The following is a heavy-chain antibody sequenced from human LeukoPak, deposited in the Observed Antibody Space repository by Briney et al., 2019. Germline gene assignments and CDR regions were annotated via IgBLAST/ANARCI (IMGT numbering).Heavy chain of an antibody. CDR3: ASSQAAAGLNWFDP. V-gene: IGHV3-21*01. CDR2: ISSSSSYI. CDR1: GFTFSSYS. J-gene: IGHJ5*02. D-gene: IGHD2-15*01. Sequence: GGSLRLSCAASGFTFSSYSMTWVRQAPGKGLEWVSSISSSSSYIYYADSVKGRFTISRDNAKNSLYLQMNSLRAEDTAVYYCASSQAAAGLNWFDPWGQGTLVTVSS.